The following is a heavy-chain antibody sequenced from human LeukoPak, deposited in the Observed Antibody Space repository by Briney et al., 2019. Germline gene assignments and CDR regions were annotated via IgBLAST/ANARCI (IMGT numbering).Heavy chain of an antibody. CDR1: GFTFSDYY. CDR3: ARGPYDSSCSFDY. CDR2: ISSSGSTI. J-gene: IGHJ4*01. D-gene: IGHD3-22*01. Sequence: GGSLRLPCAASGFTFSDYYMSWIRQAPGKGLEWVSYISSSGSTIYYADSVKGRFTISRDNAKNSLYLQMNSLRAEDTALYYCARGPYDSSCSFDYWGQGTLVTVSS. V-gene: IGHV3-11*01.